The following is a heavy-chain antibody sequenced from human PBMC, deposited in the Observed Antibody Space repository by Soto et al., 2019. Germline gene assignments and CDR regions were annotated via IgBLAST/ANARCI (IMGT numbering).Heavy chain of an antibody. J-gene: IGHJ3*02. CDR3: ARDCSSTSCYGALDAFDI. Sequence: ASVKVSCKASGYTFTSYGISWARQAPGQRLEWMGWISAYNGNTNYAQKLQGRVTMTTDTSTSTAYMELRSLRSDDTAVYYCARDCSSTSCYGALDAFDIWGQGTMVTVSS. D-gene: IGHD2-2*01. CDR2: ISAYNGNT. V-gene: IGHV1-18*01. CDR1: GYTFTSYG.